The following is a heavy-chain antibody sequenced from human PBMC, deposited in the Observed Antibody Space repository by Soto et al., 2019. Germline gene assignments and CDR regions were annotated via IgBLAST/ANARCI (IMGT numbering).Heavy chain of an antibody. CDR3: AKAYFVWSSEQPYYFDY. CDR1: GFTFSNYA. D-gene: IGHD3-16*01. Sequence: GGSLRLSCAASGFTFSNYAMTWVRQGPGKGLEWVSGISGSGGRSYYAESVKGRFTIYRDNSKSTLYLQMNSLRAEDTAVYFCAKAYFVWSSEQPYYFDYWGQGALVTVSS. V-gene: IGHV3-23*01. J-gene: IGHJ4*02. CDR2: ISGSGGRS.